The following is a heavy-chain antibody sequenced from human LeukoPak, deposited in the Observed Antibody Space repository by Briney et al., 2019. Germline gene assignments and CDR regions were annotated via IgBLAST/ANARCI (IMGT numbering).Heavy chain of an antibody. Sequence: ASVKVSCKASGYTFASYGISWVRQAPGQGLGWMGWISANNGNTNYAQKFQGRVTMTRDTSISTAYMELSRLRSDDTAVYYCARGTYYYDSSGSAIPLDYWGQGTLVTVSS. CDR1: GYTFASYG. CDR2: ISANNGNT. CDR3: ARGTYYYDSSGSAIPLDY. V-gene: IGHV1-18*01. D-gene: IGHD3-22*01. J-gene: IGHJ4*02.